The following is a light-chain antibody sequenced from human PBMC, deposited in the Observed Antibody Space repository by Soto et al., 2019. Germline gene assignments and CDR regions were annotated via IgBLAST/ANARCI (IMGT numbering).Light chain of an antibody. CDR2: AAS. CDR3: LQDYNYPRT. J-gene: IGKJ1*01. CDR1: QDIRNE. Sequence: AIQTTQSPSSLSASIGDRVTITCRASQDIRNELGWYQQKPGKTPKLLISAASSLQDGVPSRFSGSGSGTDFTLTISSLRPEDFATYFCLQDYNYPRTFGQGTKVEIK. V-gene: IGKV1-6*01.